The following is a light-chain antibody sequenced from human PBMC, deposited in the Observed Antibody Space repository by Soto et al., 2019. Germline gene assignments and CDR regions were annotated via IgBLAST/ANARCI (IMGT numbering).Light chain of an antibody. CDR3: QSYDNSLGVCYV. J-gene: IGLJ1*01. Sequence: QSVLTQPPSVSGAPGQRVTISCTGSSSNLGAGYDVHWYQLLPGTAPKLLIYGNRNRPSGVPDRFSGSKSGTSASLAITGLQAEDEADYYCQSYDNSLGVCYVFGTGTKVTGL. CDR2: GNR. CDR1: SSNLGAGYD. V-gene: IGLV1-40*01.